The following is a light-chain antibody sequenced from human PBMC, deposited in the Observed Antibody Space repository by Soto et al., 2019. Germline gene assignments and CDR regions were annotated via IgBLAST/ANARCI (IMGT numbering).Light chain of an antibody. J-gene: IGLJ2*01. CDR1: SSDVGGYNY. CDR2: DVS. CDR3: SAYTSSSTLVV. V-gene: IGLV2-14*01. Sequence: QSALTQPASVSGSPGQSITISCTGTSSDVGGYNYVSWYQQHPGKPPKLLIYDVSNLPSGVSNRFSGSKSGNTASLTISGLQAEDEADYYCSAYTSSSTLVVFGGGTKVTVL.